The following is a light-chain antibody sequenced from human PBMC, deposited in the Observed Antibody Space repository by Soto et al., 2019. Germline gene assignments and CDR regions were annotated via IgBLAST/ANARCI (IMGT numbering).Light chain of an antibody. Sequence: DIVLTQSPGTLSLSPGERATLSCRASQSVSSSYLAWYQQKPGQAPRLLIYGASIRATGIPDRFSGSGSGTDFHLTIRRLEPEDVAVYYCQQYGSSPLTFGGGTKVEIK. CDR1: QSVSSSY. CDR2: GAS. J-gene: IGKJ4*01. CDR3: QQYGSSPLT. V-gene: IGKV3-20*01.